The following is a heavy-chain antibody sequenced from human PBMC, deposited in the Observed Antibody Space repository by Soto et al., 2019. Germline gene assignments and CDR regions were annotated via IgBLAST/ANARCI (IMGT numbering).Heavy chain of an antibody. CDR1: GYSFTSYG. J-gene: IGHJ4*02. CDR3: ARVASSGFNMDY. Sequence: ASVKVSCKASGYSFTSYGIHWVRLASGQSLEWMGNISRGNGDTEYSQTFRDRVTITRDTSASTAYMELSSLTSEDTAIYYCARVASSGFNMDYWGQGTLVTVSS. CDR2: ISRGNGDT. V-gene: IGHV1-3*01. D-gene: IGHD6-25*01.